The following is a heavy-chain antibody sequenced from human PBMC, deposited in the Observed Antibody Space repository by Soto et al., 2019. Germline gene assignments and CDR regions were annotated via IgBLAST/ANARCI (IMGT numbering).Heavy chain of an antibody. V-gene: IGHV1-69*01. CDR1: GGTFSSYA. D-gene: IGHD3-10*01. J-gene: IGHJ6*02. CDR2: IIPIFGTA. CDR3: ARVVGVTMGRGVISWYYYYYGMDV. Sequence: QVQLVQSGAEVKKPGASVKVSCKASGGTFSSYAISWVRQAPGQGLEWMGGIIPIFGTANYAQKFQGRVTITADESTRTAYMEMSSLRSEDTAVYYCARVVGVTMGRGVISWYYYYYGMDVWGQGTTVTVSS.